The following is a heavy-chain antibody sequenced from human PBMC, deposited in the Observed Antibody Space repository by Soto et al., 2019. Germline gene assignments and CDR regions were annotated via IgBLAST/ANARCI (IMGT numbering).Heavy chain of an antibody. V-gene: IGHV3-15*01. Sequence: NPGGSLRLSCAAYGFTFSNVWMSWVRQAPGKGLEWVGRVKSKSDGATTDYAAPVKGRFTVSRDDSQNTLSLQMDSLKIEDTAVYFCTTAAGGMWGADYWGQGTPVTVSS. CDR3: TTAAGGMWGADY. D-gene: IGHD1-26*01. CDR2: VKSKSDGATT. CDR1: GFTFSNVW. J-gene: IGHJ4*02.